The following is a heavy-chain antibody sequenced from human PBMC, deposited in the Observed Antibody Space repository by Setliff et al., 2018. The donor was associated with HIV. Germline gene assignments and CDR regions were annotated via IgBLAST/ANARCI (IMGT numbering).Heavy chain of an antibody. CDR3: ARDSPGRAPGEGAFDI. D-gene: IGHD3-16*01. V-gene: IGHV1-46*01. CDR1: GYTFTSYY. Sequence: ASVKVSCKASGYTFTSYYMHWVRQAPGQGLEWMGIINPSGGSTSYAQKFQGRVTMTRDTSTSTVYMELSSLRSEDSAVYYCARDSPGRAPGEGAFDIWGQGTMVTVSS. J-gene: IGHJ3*02. CDR2: INPSGGST.